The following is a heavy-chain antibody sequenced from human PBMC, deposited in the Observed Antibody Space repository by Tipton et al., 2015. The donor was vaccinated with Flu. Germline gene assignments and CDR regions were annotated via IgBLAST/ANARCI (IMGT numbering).Heavy chain of an antibody. J-gene: IGHJ4*02. Sequence: LVKPSQTLTLTCTFSGFSLSSSGMCVSWIRQPPGKALEWLARIDWDDDKYYSTSLKTRLTISKDSSKNQVVLTMTNMDPVDTATYYCARAYSSGWYRFDYWGQGTLVPVSS. CDR2: IDWDDDK. CDR1: GFSLSSSGMC. D-gene: IGHD6-19*01. V-gene: IGHV2-70*11. CDR3: ARAYSSGWYRFDY.